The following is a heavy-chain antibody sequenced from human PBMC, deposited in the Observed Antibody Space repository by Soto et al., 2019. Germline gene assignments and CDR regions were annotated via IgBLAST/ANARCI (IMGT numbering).Heavy chain of an antibody. J-gene: IGHJ4*02. Sequence: GGSLRLSCAASGFTFSSYAMHWVRQAPGKGLEWVAVISYDGSNKYYADSVKGRFTISRDNSKNTLYLQMNSLRAEDTAVYYCARDAAAAGTAYFDYWGQGTLVTVSS. CDR3: ARDAAAAGTAYFDY. CDR2: ISYDGSNK. V-gene: IGHV3-30-3*01. CDR1: GFTFSSYA. D-gene: IGHD6-13*01.